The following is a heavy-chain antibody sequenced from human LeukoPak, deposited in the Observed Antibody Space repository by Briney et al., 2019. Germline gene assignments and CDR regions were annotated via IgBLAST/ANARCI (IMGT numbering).Heavy chain of an antibody. Sequence: AASVKVSCKASGYTFTSYGISWVRQAPGQGLVWMGWISAYNGNTNYAQKLQGRVTMTTDTSTSTAYMELRSLRSDDTAVYYCARAAAGPDTDYWGQGTLVTVSS. CDR1: GYTFTSYG. D-gene: IGHD6-13*01. CDR3: ARAAAGPDTDY. J-gene: IGHJ4*02. CDR2: ISAYNGNT. V-gene: IGHV1-18*01.